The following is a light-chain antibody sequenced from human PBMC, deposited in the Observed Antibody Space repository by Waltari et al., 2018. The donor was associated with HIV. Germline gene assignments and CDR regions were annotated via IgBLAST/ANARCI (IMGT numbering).Light chain of an antibody. CDR1: NIGSKS. Sequence: SYVLTQPPSVSVAPGQTARITCGGNNIGSKSVHWYQQKPGQAPVLVVYADSDRPSGIPERFSGANSGNTATLTISRVEAGDEADYYCQVWDSSSDHVVFGGGTELTVL. V-gene: IGLV3-21*02. CDR3: QVWDSSSDHVV. CDR2: ADS. J-gene: IGLJ2*01.